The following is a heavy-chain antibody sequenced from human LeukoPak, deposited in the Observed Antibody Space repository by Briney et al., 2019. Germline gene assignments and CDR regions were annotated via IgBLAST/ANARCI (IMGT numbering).Heavy chain of an antibody. CDR2: IYPGDSDT. D-gene: IGHD3-22*01. V-gene: IGHV5-51*01. CDR3: ARDYWDDSSGNDY. J-gene: IGHJ4*02. Sequence: GESLKISCKGSGYSFNTYWIGWVRQMPGKGLEWMGIIYPGDSDTKYSPSFQGQVTISADKSISTAYLQISSLKAEDTAVYYCARDYWDDSSGNDYWGQGTLVTVSP. CDR1: GYSFNTYW.